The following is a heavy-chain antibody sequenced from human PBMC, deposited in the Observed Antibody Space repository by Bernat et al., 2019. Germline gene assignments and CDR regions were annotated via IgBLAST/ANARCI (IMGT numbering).Heavy chain of an antibody. V-gene: IGHV4-38-2*01. Sequence: QVQLQESGPGLVKPSETLSLTCAVSGYSISSGYYWGWIRQPPGKGLEWIGSIYYSGSTYYNPSLKSRVTISVATSKNKFSLKLSSVTAADTAVYYCARRPRMGVTDYYFDYWGQGTLVTVSS. CDR2: IYYSGST. J-gene: IGHJ4*02. CDR1: GYSISSGYY. D-gene: IGHD3-10*01. CDR3: ARRPRMGVTDYYFDY.